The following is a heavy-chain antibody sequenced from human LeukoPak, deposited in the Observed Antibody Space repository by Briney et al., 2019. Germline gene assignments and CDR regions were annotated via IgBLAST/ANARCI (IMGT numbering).Heavy chain of an antibody. CDR2: FDPEDGET. D-gene: IGHD3-10*01. V-gene: IGHV1-24*01. CDR3: ATIWFGELPSGDAFDI. Sequence: VASVKVSCKVSGYTLTELSMHWVRQAPGKGLEWMGGFDPEDGETIYAQKFQGRVTMTEDTSTDTAYMELSSLRSEDTAVYYCATIWFGELPSGDAFDIWGQGTMVTVSS. CDR1: GYTLTELS. J-gene: IGHJ3*02.